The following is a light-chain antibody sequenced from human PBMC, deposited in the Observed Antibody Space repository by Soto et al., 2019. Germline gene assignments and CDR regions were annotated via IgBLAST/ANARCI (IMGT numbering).Light chain of an antibody. J-gene: IGKJ1*01. CDR3: QQFNSYPRT. CDR1: QGISSA. Sequence: GDRVTITCRASQGISSALAWYQQKPGKAPKLLIYDASSLESGVPSRFSGSGSGTDFTLTISSLQPENFATYYCQQFNSYPRTFGQGTKVDIK. CDR2: DAS. V-gene: IGKV1-13*02.